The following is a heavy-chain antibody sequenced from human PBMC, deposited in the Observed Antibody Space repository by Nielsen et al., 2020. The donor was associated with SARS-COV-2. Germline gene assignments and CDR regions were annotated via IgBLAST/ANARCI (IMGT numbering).Heavy chain of an antibody. D-gene: IGHD3-16*01. CDR3: AREERAGDFGDWFDP. Sequence: ASVKVSCKASGYTFTGYYMHWVRQAPGQGLEWMGWINPNSGGTNYAQKFQGWVTMTRDTSISTAYIELSRLRSDDTAVYYCAREERAGDFGDWFDPWGQGTLVTVSS. J-gene: IGHJ5*02. CDR2: INPNSGGT. V-gene: IGHV1-2*04. CDR1: GYTFTGYY.